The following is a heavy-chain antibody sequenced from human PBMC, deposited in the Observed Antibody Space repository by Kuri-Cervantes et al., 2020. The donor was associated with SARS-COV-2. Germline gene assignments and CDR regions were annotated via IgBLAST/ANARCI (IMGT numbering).Heavy chain of an antibody. D-gene: IGHD5-12*01. J-gene: IGHJ3*02. CDR1: GLTLSSYS. CDR3: ARERYSSIAFDI. CDR2: ISSSSSTI. Sequence: GRFLRPSVAASGLTLSSYSMNWFRQAPGKGLEWVSYISSSSSTIYYADSVKGRFTISRDNAKNSLYLQMNSLRAEDTAVYYCARERYSSIAFDIWGQGTMVTVSS. V-gene: IGHV3-48*01.